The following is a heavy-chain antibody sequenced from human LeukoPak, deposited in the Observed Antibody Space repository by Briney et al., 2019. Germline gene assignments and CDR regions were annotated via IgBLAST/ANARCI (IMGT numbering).Heavy chain of an antibody. J-gene: IGHJ4*02. V-gene: IGHV1-46*02. Sequence: GASVKVSCKASGDTFNNYYVNWVRQAPGQGLEWMGIINPTGYSTNYAQAFQGRLSMTRDTSTTTVYMELSSLRSEDTAVYYCATSATNYGGLFDSWGQGTLVTVSS. CDR1: GDTFNNYY. D-gene: IGHD4-23*01. CDR2: INPTGYST. CDR3: ATSATNYGGLFDS.